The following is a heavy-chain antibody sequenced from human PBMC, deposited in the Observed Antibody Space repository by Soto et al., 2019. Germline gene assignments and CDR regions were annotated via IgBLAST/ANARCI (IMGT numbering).Heavy chain of an antibody. Sequence: KQSQTLSLTCAISGDSVSSNSAAWNWIRQSPSRGLEWLGRTYYRSKWYNDYAVSVKSRITINPDTSKNQFSLQLNSVTPEDTAVYYCARDGGLGPWLVPGYTNYYYGMNVWGQGTTVTVSS. V-gene: IGHV6-1*01. D-gene: IGHD6-19*01. CDR3: ARDGGLGPWLVPGYTNYYYGMNV. CDR2: TYYRSKWYN. J-gene: IGHJ6*02. CDR1: GDSVSSNSAA.